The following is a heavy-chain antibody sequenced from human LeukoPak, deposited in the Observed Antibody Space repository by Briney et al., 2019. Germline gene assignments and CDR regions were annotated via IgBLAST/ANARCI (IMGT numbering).Heavy chain of an antibody. CDR1: GYTFTSYA. CDR3: ARPIGYSSGGFDL. D-gene: IGHD6-19*01. V-gene: IGHV1-3*01. CDR2: IDAGNGNT. J-gene: IGHJ2*01. Sequence: ASVTVSCTASGYTFTSYAMHWVRQAPGQRLEWMGWIDAGNGNTKYSQKFQGRVTVTRDTSASTAYMELSSLRSEDTAVYYCARPIGYSSGGFDLWGRGTLVTVSS.